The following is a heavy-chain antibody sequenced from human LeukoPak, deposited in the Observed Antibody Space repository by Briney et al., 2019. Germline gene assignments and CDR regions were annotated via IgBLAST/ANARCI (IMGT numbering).Heavy chain of an antibody. CDR1: GYTFTNYY. D-gene: IGHD1-1*01. J-gene: IGHJ4*02. CDR3: AREPGTATGY. Sequence: ASVKVSCKASGYTFTNYYLHWVRQAPGQGLEWMGWIYPNTGGTKSTQKFQGRVSVTRDTSINTAYMEMINLTSADTAVYYCAREPGTATGYWGQGTLVTVSS. V-gene: IGHV1-2*02. CDR2: IYPNTGGT.